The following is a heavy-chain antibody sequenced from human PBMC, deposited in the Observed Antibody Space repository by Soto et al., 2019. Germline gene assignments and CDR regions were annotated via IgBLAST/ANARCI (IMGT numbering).Heavy chain of an antibody. D-gene: IGHD3-10*01. V-gene: IGHV3-23*01. CDR3: AKDPAGSGSYPFDY. Sequence: GGSLRLSCAASGFTFISYAMSWVRQAAGKGLERVSAISDSGGDTYYADSVKGRCTISRDNSKNTLYLEMNSLRAEDTAVYYCAKDPAGSGSYPFDYWGQRTLVTVYS. CDR1: GFTFISYA. J-gene: IGHJ4*02. CDR2: ISDSGGDT.